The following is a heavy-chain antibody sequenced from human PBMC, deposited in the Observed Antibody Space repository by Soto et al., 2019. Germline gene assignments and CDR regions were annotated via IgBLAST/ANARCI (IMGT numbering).Heavy chain of an antibody. V-gene: IGHV3-30-3*01. CDR3: ARDLTSFYYYDSSGTFGY. CDR1: GFTFSSYA. D-gene: IGHD3-22*01. CDR2: ISYDGSNK. J-gene: IGHJ4*02. Sequence: GGSLRLSCAASGFTFSSYAMHWVRQAPGKGLEWVAVISYDGSNKYYADSVKGRFTISRDNSKNTLYLQMNSLRAEDTAVYYCARDLTSFYYYDSSGTFGYWGQGTLVTVSS.